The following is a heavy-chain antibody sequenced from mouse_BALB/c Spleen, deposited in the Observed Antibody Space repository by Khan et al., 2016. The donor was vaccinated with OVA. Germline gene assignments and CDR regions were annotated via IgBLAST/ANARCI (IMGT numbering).Heavy chain of an antibody. CDR2: IYPGSGRT. D-gene: IGHD1-1*01. Sequence: QVRLQQSGPELVKPGASVKMSCKASGYTFTDYVITWVNQRTGQGLEWIGEIYPGSGRTYYNERFMDKATLTADKSSNTAYMQLSSLTSEDSAVYFCARSYDGAWFAYWGQGTLVTVSA. CDR3: ARSYDGAWFAY. CDR1: GYTFTDYV. V-gene: IGHV1-77*01. J-gene: IGHJ3*01.